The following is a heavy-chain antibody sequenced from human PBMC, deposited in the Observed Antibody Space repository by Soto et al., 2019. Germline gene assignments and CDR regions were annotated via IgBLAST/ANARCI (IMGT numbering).Heavy chain of an antibody. CDR2: ISSNGGST. V-gene: IGHV3-64*01. J-gene: IGHJ5*02. Sequence: EVQLVESGGGLVQPGESLRFSCAAAGFTFSSYSMHWVRQAPGKGLEYVSVISSNGGSTFYANSVKGRFTISRDNSKNTLYLQMGSLRGEDMAVYYCARGDRRCSGGSCDLWGQGTLVTVSS. D-gene: IGHD2-15*01. CDR3: ARGDRRCSGGSCDL. CDR1: GFTFSSYS.